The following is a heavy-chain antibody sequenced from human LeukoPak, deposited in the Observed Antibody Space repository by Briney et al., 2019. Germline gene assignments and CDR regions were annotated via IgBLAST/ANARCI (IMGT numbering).Heavy chain of an antibody. CDR2: INPSGGST. D-gene: IGHD3-9*01. V-gene: IGHV1-46*01. Sequence: GASVKVSCKASGYTFTSYYMHWVRQAPGQGLEWMGIINPSGGSTSYAQKFQGRVTMTRGTSTSTVYMELSSLRSEDTAVYYCARGLGPHHYFDWTRGGNWFDPWGQGTLVTVSS. CDR3: ARGLGPHHYFDWTRGGNWFDP. CDR1: GYTFTSYY. J-gene: IGHJ5*02.